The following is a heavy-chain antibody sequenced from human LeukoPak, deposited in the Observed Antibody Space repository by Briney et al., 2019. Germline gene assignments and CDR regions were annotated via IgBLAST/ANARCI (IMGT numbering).Heavy chain of an antibody. CDR1: GFTLSSYG. J-gene: IGHJ4*02. V-gene: IGHV3-30*02. CDR3: AKGFSATVTTPDFDY. D-gene: IGHD4-11*01. CDR2: IRYDGSNK. Sequence: GGSLRLSCAASGFTLSSYGMDWGRQAPGKGLEWVAFIRYDGSNKYYADSVKGRFTISRDNSKNTLYLQMNSLRAEDTAVYYCAKGFSATVTTPDFDYWGQGTLVTVSS.